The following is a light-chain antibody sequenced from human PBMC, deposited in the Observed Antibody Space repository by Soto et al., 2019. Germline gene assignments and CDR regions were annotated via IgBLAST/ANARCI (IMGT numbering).Light chain of an antibody. CDR3: QSYDSSLSNWV. V-gene: IGLV1-40*01. CDR2: GNS. Sequence: QSVLTQPPSVSGAPGQRVTISCTGSSSNIGAGYDVHWYQQLPGTAPKLLIYGNSNRPSGVPDRLSGSKSGTSASLAITGLQAEDEADYYCQSYDSSLSNWVFGGGTKLNVL. CDR1: SSNIGAGYD. J-gene: IGLJ3*02.